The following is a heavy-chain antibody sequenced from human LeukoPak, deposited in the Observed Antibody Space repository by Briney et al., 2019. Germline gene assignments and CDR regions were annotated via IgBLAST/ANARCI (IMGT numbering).Heavy chain of an antibody. CDR1: GFTFSSYW. CDR2: INSDGSST. J-gene: IGHJ4*02. CDR3: AREPDSGSAIDY. V-gene: IGHV3-74*01. Sequence: GGSLRLSCAASGFTFSSYWMHWVRQAPGKGLVWVSRINSDGSSTSYADSVKGRFTISRDNAKNTLYLQMNSLRAEDTAVYYCAREPDSGSAIDYWGQGTLVTVSS. D-gene: IGHD1-26*01.